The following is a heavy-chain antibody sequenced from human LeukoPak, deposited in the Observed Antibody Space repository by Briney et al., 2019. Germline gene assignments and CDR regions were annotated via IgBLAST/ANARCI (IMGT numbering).Heavy chain of an antibody. CDR2: ISGSGGST. J-gene: IGHJ4*02. CDR3: AKSIKQWLVNFPYYFDY. D-gene: IGHD6-19*01. V-gene: IGHV3-23*01. Sequence: GGSLRLSCAASGFTFSSYAMSWVRQAPGKGLEWVSAISGSGGSTYYADSVKGRFTISRDNSKNTLYLQMNSLRAEDTAVYYCAKSIKQWLVNFPYYFDYWGQGTLVTVSS. CDR1: GFTFSSYA.